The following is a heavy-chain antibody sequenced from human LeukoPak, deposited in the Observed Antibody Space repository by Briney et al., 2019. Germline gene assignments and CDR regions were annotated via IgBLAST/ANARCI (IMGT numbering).Heavy chain of an antibody. CDR2: INPNSGGT. V-gene: IGHV1-2*02. CDR1: GYTFTGYY. J-gene: IGHJ6*02. Sequence: GASVKVSCKASGYTFTGYYMHWVRQAPGQGLEWMGWINPNSGGTNYAQKFQGRVTMTRDTSISTAYMELSRLRSDDTAVYYCARVVAEYYYCYGMDVWGQGTTVTVSS. CDR3: ARVVAEYYYCYGMDV. D-gene: IGHD6-19*01.